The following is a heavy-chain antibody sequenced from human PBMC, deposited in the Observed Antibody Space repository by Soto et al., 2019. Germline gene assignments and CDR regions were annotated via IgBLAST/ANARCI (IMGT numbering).Heavy chain of an antibody. CDR3: PIQTFSDFLPGYNAFHM. CDR1: GYSFTTNW. CDR2: IYPSDSDT. Sequence: GESLKISCKASGYSFTTNWIGWVRQMPGKGLEWMGIIYPSDSDTRYSPSFEGQVTISADKSITTAYLQWNSLKASDTAMYYYPIQTFSDFLPGYNAFHMWSRGTMVTVSS. V-gene: IGHV5-51*01. D-gene: IGHD3-9*01. J-gene: IGHJ3*02.